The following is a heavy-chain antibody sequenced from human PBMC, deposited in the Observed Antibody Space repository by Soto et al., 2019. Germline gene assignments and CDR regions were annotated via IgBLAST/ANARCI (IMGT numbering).Heavy chain of an antibody. Sequence: VKVSCKSSGYTFTSYYMHWVRQAPGQGLEWMGIINPSGGSTSYAQKFQGRVTMTRDTSTSTVYMELSSLRSEDTAVYYCARLLAVAGSHYYGMDVWGQGTTVTVSS. CDR2: INPSGGST. CDR3: ARLLAVAGSHYYGMDV. CDR1: GYTFTSYY. J-gene: IGHJ6*02. V-gene: IGHV1-46*01. D-gene: IGHD6-19*01.